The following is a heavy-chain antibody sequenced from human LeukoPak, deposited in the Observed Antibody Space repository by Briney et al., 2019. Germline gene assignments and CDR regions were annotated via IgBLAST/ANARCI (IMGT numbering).Heavy chain of an antibody. CDR1: GFTFSSYE. V-gene: IGHV3-21*01. J-gene: IGHJ4*02. D-gene: IGHD4-23*01. CDR2: ISGSSYYI. CDR3: AKDIYGGNWPNDY. Sequence: GGSLRLSCAASGFTFSSYEMNWVRQAPGKGLEWVSSISGSSYYIYYADSVKGRFTISRDNAKNSLYLQMNSLRAEDTALYYCAKDIYGGNWPNDYWGQGTLVTVSS.